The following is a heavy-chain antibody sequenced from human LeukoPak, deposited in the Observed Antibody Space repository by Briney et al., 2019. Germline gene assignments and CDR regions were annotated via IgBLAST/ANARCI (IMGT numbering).Heavy chain of an antibody. CDR3: AKDGLSGYNFDH. Sequence: GGSLRLSCAASGFTFSTYAMAWVRQAPGKGLEWVATVSNLAGTTNHADSARGRFTVSRDNSNNILYLQMNSLRGEDTAVYYCAKDGLSGYNFDHWGQGTLVTVSS. V-gene: IGHV3-23*01. J-gene: IGHJ5*02. CDR1: GFTFSTYA. CDR2: VSNLAGTT. D-gene: IGHD5-24*01.